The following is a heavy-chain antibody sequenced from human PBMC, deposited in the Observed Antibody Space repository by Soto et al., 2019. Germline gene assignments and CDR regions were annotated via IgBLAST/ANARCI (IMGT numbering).Heavy chain of an antibody. D-gene: IGHD3-22*01. V-gene: IGHV3-33*01. CDR1: GFTFSSYG. CDR2: IWYDGSNK. Sequence: QVQLVESGGGVVQPGRSLRLSCAASGFTFSSYGMHWVRQAPGTGLEWVAVIWYDGSNKYYADSVKGRFTISRDNSKNTLYLKMNSLRAEDTAVYYCARAMIGAFDIWGQGTMVTVSS. J-gene: IGHJ3*02. CDR3: ARAMIGAFDI.